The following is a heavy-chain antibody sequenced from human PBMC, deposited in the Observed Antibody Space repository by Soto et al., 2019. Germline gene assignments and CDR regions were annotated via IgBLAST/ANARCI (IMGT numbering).Heavy chain of an antibody. Sequence: EVQLVESGGGLVKPGGSLRLSCAASGFTFSSYSMNWVRQAPGKGLEWVSSISSSSSYIYYADSVKGRFTISRDNAKNSLYLQMNSLRAEDTAVYYCAGAVDYGDYGYYYYGMDVWGQGTTVTVSS. J-gene: IGHJ6*02. V-gene: IGHV3-21*01. CDR1: GFTFSSYS. CDR3: AGAVDYGDYGYYYYGMDV. CDR2: ISSSSSYI. D-gene: IGHD4-17*01.